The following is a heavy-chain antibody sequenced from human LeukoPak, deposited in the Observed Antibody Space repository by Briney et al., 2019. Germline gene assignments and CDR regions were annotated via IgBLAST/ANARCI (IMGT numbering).Heavy chain of an antibody. Sequence: QFGGSLRLSCAASGFTFSQYGMNWVRQAPGKGLEWVAVISSDGNDNYYADSVKGRFTISRDNSESDLFLQMNSLRAEDTAVYYCAREDELYYMDVWGKGTTVTVSS. V-gene: IGHV3-30*03. CDR3: AREDELYYMDV. D-gene: IGHD1-26*01. CDR2: ISSDGNDN. CDR1: GFTFSQYG. J-gene: IGHJ6*03.